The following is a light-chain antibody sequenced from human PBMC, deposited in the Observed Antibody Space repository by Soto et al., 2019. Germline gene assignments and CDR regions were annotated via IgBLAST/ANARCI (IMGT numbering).Light chain of an antibody. V-gene: IGKV3-20*01. CDR1: QGVSSNS. CDR3: HHYAST. J-gene: IGKJ1*01. Sequence: ETVLTQSPGTLSLSPGEGATLSYRASQGVSSNSLAWYQQKPGQAPRLLIYGASSRATGVPDRFSGSGSGTDFTLTISRLEPEDFAVYFCHHYASTFGQGTKVDIK. CDR2: GAS.